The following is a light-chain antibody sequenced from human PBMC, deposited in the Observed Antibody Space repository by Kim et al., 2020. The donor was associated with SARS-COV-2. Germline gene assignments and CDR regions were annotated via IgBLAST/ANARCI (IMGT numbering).Light chain of an antibody. J-gene: IGKJ4*01. CDR2: DDS. Sequence: PGEGATLSFRASPTLGSYLAWYQHKPGQPPRLIIYDDSNRATGIPDRFSGGGSGTDFSLTISNLEPEDTAVYYCQQRTNWPRALTFGGGTKVDIK. CDR3: QQRTNWPRALT. CDR1: PTLGSY. V-gene: IGKV3-11*01.